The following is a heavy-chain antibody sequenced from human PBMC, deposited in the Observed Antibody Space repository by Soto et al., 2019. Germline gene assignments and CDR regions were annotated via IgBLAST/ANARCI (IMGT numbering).Heavy chain of an antibody. CDR3: ARVQQQLVARWFDP. J-gene: IGHJ5*02. Sequence: GGSLRLSCAASGFTFSDYYMSWIRQAPGKGLEWVSYISSSGSTIYYADSVKGRFTISRDNAKNSLYLQMNSLRAEDTAVYYCARVQQQLVARWFDPWGQGTLVTVSS. V-gene: IGHV3-11*01. CDR1: GFTFSDYY. CDR2: ISSSGSTI. D-gene: IGHD6-13*01.